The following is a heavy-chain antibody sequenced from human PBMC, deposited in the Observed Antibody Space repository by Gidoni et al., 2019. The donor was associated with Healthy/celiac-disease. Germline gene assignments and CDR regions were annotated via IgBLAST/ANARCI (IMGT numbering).Heavy chain of an antibody. Sequence: QVQLQESGPGLVKPSATLSLPCTVSGGSVSSGSYYWSWIRQPPGKGLEWIGYIYYSGSTNYNPSLKSRVTISVDTSKNQFSLKLSSVTAADTAVYYCARVGGLEWLAPYYFDYWGQGTLVTVSS. D-gene: IGHD3-3*01. V-gene: IGHV4-61*01. CDR1: GGSVSSGSYY. CDR3: ARVGGLEWLAPYYFDY. J-gene: IGHJ4*02. CDR2: IYYSGST.